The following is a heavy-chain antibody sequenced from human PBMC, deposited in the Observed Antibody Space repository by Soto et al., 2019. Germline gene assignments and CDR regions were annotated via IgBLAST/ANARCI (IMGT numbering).Heavy chain of an antibody. D-gene: IGHD6-6*01. J-gene: IGHJ5*02. V-gene: IGHV4-34*01. Sequence: SEPLSLTCAVFGGSCSGYYWSWVRQPPGKGLEWIGEINHSGSANYNPSLKSRVTISVDTSKNQFSLKLSSVTAADTAVYYFWRRGMRAARPSSFNHWGPRTLVPASS. CDR2: INHSGSA. CDR1: GGSCSGYY. CDR3: WRRGMRAARPSSFNH.